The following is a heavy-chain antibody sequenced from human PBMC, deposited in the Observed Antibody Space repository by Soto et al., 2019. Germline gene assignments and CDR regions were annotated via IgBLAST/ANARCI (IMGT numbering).Heavy chain of an antibody. CDR2: IIPILGIA. Sequence: QVQLVQSGAEVKKPGSSVKVSCKASGGTFSSYTISWVRQAPGQGLEWMGRIIPILGIANYAQKFQGRVTLTADKSTSTAYMELSSLRAEDTAVYFCAREPRYYFDYGGQGTLVPVSS. J-gene: IGHJ4*02. V-gene: IGHV1-69*08. CDR1: GGTFSSYT. CDR3: AREPRYYFDY.